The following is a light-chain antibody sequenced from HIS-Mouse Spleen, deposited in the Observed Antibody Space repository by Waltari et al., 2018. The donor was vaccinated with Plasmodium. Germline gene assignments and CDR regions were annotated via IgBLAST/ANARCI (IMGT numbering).Light chain of an antibody. Sequence: DIEMTQSPSAMSASVGDRLPTTCRASQGISNYLAWFQQKPGKGPKRLIDAASTLQSGVPSRFSGSGSGTEFTLTISSLQSEDFATYYCLQHNSYPRTFGQGTKVEIK. J-gene: IGKJ1*01. CDR2: AAS. CDR3: LQHNSYPRT. V-gene: IGKV1-17*03. CDR1: QGISNY.